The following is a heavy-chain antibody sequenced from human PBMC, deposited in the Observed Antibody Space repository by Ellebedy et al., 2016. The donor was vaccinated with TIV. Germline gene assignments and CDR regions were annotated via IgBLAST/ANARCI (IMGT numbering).Heavy chain of an antibody. CDR3: ARRLRFGETGR. V-gene: IGHV4-59*05. CDR1: GGSISSYY. Sequence: SETLSLTCTVSGGSISSYYWSWIRQPPGKGLEWIGSIYYSGSTYYNPSLRSRVTISVDTSKNQFSLKLSSVTAADTAVYYCARRLRFGETGRWGQGTLVTVSS. CDR2: IYYSGST. D-gene: IGHD3-10*01. J-gene: IGHJ4*02.